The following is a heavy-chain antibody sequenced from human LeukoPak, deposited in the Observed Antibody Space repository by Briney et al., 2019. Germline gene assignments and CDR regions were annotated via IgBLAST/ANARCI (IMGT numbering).Heavy chain of an antibody. CDR1: GFTFSSYG. CDR3: ARDFYDSSGYYYWLGY. Sequence: GRSLRLSCAASGFTFSSYGMHWVRQAPGKGLEWVAVIWYDGSSKYYADSVKGRFTISRDNSKNTLYLQMNSLRAEDTAVYYCARDFYDSSGYYYWLGYWGQGTLVTVSS. V-gene: IGHV3-33*01. J-gene: IGHJ4*02. D-gene: IGHD3-22*01. CDR2: IWYDGSSK.